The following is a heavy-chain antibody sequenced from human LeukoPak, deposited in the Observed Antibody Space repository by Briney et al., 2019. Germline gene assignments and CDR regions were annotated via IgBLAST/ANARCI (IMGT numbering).Heavy chain of an antibody. Sequence: PSETLSLTCTVSGSSITNYFLSWLRQPAGKGLEWIGRIHTSGSTNYNPSLKSRVTMSVDTSKNQFSLKLSSVTAADTAVYYCARDGSWSFDYWGQGTLVTVSS. CDR2: IHTSGST. J-gene: IGHJ4*02. V-gene: IGHV4-4*07. CDR3: ARDGSWSFDY. CDR1: GSSITNYF. D-gene: IGHD3-3*01.